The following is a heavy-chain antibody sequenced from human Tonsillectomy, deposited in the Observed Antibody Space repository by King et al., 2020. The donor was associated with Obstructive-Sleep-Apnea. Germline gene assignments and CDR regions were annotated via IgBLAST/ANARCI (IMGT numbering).Heavy chain of an antibody. CDR3: ARDIGFYNTGPPWD. Sequence: VQLVESGGGVVQAGKSLRLSCTAPRFTFSNYAMHWVRQAPGKGLEWVAVISYDGGKKHSADSVRGRFSISRNTTKNTLYLQMNSLRPEDTAIYYCARDIGFYNTGPPWDWGQGTLVTVPS. J-gene: IGHJ4*02. V-gene: IGHV3-30-3*01. D-gene: IGHD2-8*02. CDR1: RFTFSNYA. CDR2: ISYDGGKK.